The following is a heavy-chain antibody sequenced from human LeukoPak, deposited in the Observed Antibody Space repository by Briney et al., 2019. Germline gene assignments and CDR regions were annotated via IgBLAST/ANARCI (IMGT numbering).Heavy chain of an antibody. V-gene: IGHV4-4*02. J-gene: IGHJ3*02. CDR3: ASSSLVVVVTYGFDI. D-gene: IGHD2-21*01. CDR2: TSHTGST. Sequence: SETLSLTCTVSNAPITSTKWWSWVRQPPGKGLEWIGETSHTGSTNYNPSFNSRVTMSVDKSKSQFSLNLKSVTAADTALYYCASSSLVVVVTYGFDIWGRGTVVTVSS. CDR1: NAPITSTKW.